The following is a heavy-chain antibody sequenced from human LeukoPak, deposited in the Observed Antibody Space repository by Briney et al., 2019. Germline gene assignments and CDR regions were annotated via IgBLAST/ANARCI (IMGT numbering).Heavy chain of an antibody. Sequence: GGSLRLSCAASGFTFSSYWMHWVRQAPGKGLVWVSRINSDGSSTSYADSVKGRFTISRDNAKNSLYLQMNSLRAEDTAVYYCARALYYYDSSAPGDAFDIWGQGTMVTVSS. CDR3: ARALYYYDSSAPGDAFDI. D-gene: IGHD3-22*01. V-gene: IGHV3-74*01. CDR2: INSDGSST. J-gene: IGHJ3*02. CDR1: GFTFSSYW.